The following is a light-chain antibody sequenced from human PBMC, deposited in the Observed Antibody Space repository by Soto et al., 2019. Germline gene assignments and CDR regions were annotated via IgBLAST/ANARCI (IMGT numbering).Light chain of an antibody. CDR3: QQYNKWPLT. V-gene: IGKV3D-15*01. CDR2: EAS. CDR1: QSVNSN. Sequence: EVVMTQSPATLSVSPGERATLSCRASQSVNSNLAWYQLKPGQAPRLLIYEASTRATGIPARFSGSGSGTEFTLTISSLQSEDFAVYYGQQYNKWPLTFGGGTKVEIK. J-gene: IGKJ4*01.